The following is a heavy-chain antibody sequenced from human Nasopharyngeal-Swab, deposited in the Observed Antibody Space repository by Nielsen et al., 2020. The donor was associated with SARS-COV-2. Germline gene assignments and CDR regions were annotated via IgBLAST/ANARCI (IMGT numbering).Heavy chain of an antibody. V-gene: IGHV3-49*03. CDR1: GFTFGDYA. Sequence: GGSLRLSCTASGFTFGDYAMSWFRQAPGKGLEWVGFIRSKAYGGTTEYAASVKGRFTISRDESKSIAYLQMNSLKTEDTAVYYCTRVPGFGTYYYYYMDVWGKGTTVTVSS. J-gene: IGHJ6*03. CDR3: TRVPGFGTYYYYYMDV. D-gene: IGHD1-1*01. CDR2: IRSKAYGGTT.